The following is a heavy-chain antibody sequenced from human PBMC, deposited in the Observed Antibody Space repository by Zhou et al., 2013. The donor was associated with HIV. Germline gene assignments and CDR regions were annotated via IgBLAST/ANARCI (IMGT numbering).Heavy chain of an antibody. V-gene: IGHV4-59*11. CDR3: ARDHYYGSGLVILDAFDI. CDR2: IDYSGIT. J-gene: IGHJ3*02. D-gene: IGHD3-10*01. CDR1: GGSISSHY. Sequence: QVQLQESGPGLVKPSETLPLTCIVSGGSISSHYWSWIRQPPGKGLEWIGYIDYSGITKYNPSLKSRVTISVDTSKNQFSVKLSSVTAADTAVYYCARDHYYGSGLVILDAFDIWGQGTMVTVSS.